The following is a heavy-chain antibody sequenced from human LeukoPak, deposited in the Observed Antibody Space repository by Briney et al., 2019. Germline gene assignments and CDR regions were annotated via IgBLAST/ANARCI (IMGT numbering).Heavy chain of an antibody. V-gene: IGHV5-51*01. CDR2: IYPGDSDT. CDR3: ARRGVVAARSSYYYYGMDV. CDR1: GYSFTNYW. J-gene: IGHJ6*02. D-gene: IGHD2-15*01. Sequence: GESLKISCKGSGYSFTNYWIGWVRQMPGKGLEWMGIIYPGDSDTRYSPSFQGQVTISADKSISTAYLQWSSLKASDTAMYYCARRGVVAARSSYYYYGMDVWGQGTTVTVSS.